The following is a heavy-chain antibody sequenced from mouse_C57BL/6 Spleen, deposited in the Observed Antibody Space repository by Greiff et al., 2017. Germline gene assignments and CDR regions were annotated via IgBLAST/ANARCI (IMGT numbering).Heavy chain of an antibody. D-gene: IGHD3-2*02. CDR1: GYTFTSYW. J-gene: IGHJ3*01. V-gene: IGHV1-59*01. CDR3: AREGDSSGQAY. CDR2: IDPSDSYT. Sequence: VQLQQPGAELVRPGTSVKLSCKASGYTFTSYWMHWVKQRPGQGLEWIGVIDPSDSYTNYNQKFKGKATLPVDTYSSTAYMQLSSLTSEDSAVYYCAREGDSSGQAYWGQGALVTVSA.